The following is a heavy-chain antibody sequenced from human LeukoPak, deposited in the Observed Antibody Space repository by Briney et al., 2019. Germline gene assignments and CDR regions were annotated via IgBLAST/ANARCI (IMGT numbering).Heavy chain of an antibody. CDR2: IYIHGTT. CDR3: ATASPLPESHFGY. Sequence: GGSLRLSCAASGFIVSSNYMSWVRQAPGKGLEWVSSIYIHGTTHYADSVKGRVTISRDKSTNTLYLEMNSLRAEDTAVYYCATASPLPESHFGYWGQGTLVTVSS. CDR1: GFIVSSNY. J-gene: IGHJ4*02. D-gene: IGHD3-10*01. V-gene: IGHV3-53*01.